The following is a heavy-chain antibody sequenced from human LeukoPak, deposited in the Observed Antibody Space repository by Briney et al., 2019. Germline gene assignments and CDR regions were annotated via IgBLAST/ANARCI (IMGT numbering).Heavy chain of an antibody. CDR1: GFTFSSYW. CDR2: INGDESNT. V-gene: IGHV3-74*01. J-gene: IGHJ3*02. D-gene: IGHD6-19*01. Sequence: GGSLRLSCAASGFTFSSYWMHWVRHAPGKGLVWVSRINGDESNTRYADSVKGRFTISRDNAKNTLYLQMNSLRAEDTAVYYCARVSRSGWDAFDIWGQGTMVTVSS. CDR3: ARVSRSGWDAFDI.